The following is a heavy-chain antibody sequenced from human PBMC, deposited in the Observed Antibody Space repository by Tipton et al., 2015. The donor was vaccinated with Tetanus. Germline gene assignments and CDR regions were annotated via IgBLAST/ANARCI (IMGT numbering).Heavy chain of an antibody. V-gene: IGHV4-39*07. D-gene: IGHD2-8*01. Sequence: TLSLTCSVSGGPIRDSDYYWGWVRLPPGKGLEWIAGIYYSGNSYYNPTFQSRVTISVDTSRNQFSLKLSSVTAADTAVYYCVANDGGLEHGQHWGQGTLVTVSS. CDR2: IYYSGNS. CDR3: VANDGGLEHGQH. CDR1: GGPIRDSDYY. J-gene: IGHJ1*01.